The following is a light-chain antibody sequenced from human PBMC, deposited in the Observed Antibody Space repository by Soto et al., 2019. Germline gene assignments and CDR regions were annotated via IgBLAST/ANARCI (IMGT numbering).Light chain of an antibody. CDR3: QQYNTWPPVT. Sequence: EIVMTQSPATLSVSPGERATLSCRASQSVSSDLAWYQQKPGQAPRLLIDGASTMATGIPGRVSGSGSGTEFTLTISSLQSEDSSVYYCQQYNTWPPVTFGQGTRLEIK. J-gene: IGKJ5*01. CDR1: QSVSSD. CDR2: GAS. V-gene: IGKV3-15*01.